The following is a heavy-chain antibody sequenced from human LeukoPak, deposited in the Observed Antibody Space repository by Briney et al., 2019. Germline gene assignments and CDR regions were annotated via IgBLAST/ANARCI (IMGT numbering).Heavy chain of an antibody. CDR1: GFTFSSYA. D-gene: IGHD3-22*01. CDR3: YIPYYDTSAYKGY. J-gene: IGHJ4*02. V-gene: IGHV3-23*01. Sequence: GGSLILSCAASGFTFSSYAMTWVRPAPGKGLEWVSAISGSGGSTYYADSVKGRFTISRDNSKNTLYLQMNSLRAEDTAVYYCYIPYYDTSAYKGYWGQGTLVTVSS. CDR2: ISGSGGST.